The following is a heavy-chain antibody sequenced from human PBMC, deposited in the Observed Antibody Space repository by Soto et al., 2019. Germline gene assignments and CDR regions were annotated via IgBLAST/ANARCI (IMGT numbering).Heavy chain of an antibody. J-gene: IGHJ4*02. CDR1: GGSISNYY. CDR3: ARRGCSSAGCPYYFDY. D-gene: IGHD2-2*01. V-gene: IGHV4-59*01. Sequence: PSETLSLTCNVSGGSISNYYWTWVRQSPEKGLEWIGYMYYNGNINYNPSLKSRVTISIDTSKNQFSLKLNSVTAADTAVYYCARRGCSSAGCPYYFDYWGQGTLVTVSS. CDR2: MYYNGNI.